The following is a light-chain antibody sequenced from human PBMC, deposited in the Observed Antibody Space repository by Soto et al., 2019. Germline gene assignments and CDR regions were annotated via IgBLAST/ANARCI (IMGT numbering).Light chain of an antibody. CDR1: QSMWTY. V-gene: IGKV1-39*01. Sequence: DVPLIQYAYSLSAAVGDIVTITCRASQSMWTYGNWYQQRPGKAPTLLIYAASALHSGVPSRYSGSASGTEFTLTISSLQPEDFATYYCQQSFTTSTVPFGGGNRGEI. CDR3: QQSFTTSTVP. J-gene: IGKJ4*01. CDR2: AAS.